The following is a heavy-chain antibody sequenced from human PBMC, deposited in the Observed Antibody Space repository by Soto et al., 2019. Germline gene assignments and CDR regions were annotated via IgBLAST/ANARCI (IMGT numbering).Heavy chain of an antibody. CDR2: ISAYNGNT. CDR1: GYTFTSYG. V-gene: IGHV1-18*01. Sequence: ASVKVSCKASGYTFTSYGISWVRQAPGQGLEWMGWISAYNGNTNYAQKLEGRVTMTTDTSTSTAYMELRSLRSDDTAVYYCARTGQWLPLSWFDPWGQGTLVTAPQ. J-gene: IGHJ5*02. CDR3: ARTGQWLPLSWFDP. D-gene: IGHD6-19*01.